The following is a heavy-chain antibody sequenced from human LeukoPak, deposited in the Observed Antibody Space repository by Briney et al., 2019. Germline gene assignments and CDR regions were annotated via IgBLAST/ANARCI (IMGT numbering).Heavy chain of an antibody. CDR3: ARDSSSWATDY. CDR1: GASVSRNW. Sequence: PSETLSLTCAVSGASVSRNWWSRVRQPPGKGLEWIGEIHHSGGTNYNPSLKSRVTMSLDNSNNHFSLKLSSVTAADTAVYYCARDSSSWATDYWGQGTLVTVSS. J-gene: IGHJ4*02. V-gene: IGHV4-4*02. CDR2: IHHSGGT. D-gene: IGHD6-13*01.